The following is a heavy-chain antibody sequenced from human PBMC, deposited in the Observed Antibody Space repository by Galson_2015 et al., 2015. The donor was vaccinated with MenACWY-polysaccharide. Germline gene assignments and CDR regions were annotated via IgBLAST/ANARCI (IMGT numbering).Heavy chain of an antibody. V-gene: IGHV4-30-4*01. CDR3: ASLPLGNCGSVSCYGYFHH. CDR2: IYYSGRT. CDR1: GDSISSGDSY. D-gene: IGHD2-2*01. Sequence: TLSLTCTVSGDSISSGDSYWSWIRQSPGKGLEWIGYIYYSGRTNYSPSLKSRATVSLDTSKNQFSLKLSFVTAADTAVYYCASLPLGNCGSVSCYGYFHHWGQGTLVTVSS. J-gene: IGHJ1*01.